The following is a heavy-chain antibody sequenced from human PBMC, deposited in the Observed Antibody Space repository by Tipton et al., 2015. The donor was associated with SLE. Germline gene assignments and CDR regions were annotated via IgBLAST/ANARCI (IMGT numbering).Heavy chain of an antibody. V-gene: IGHV4-34*01. J-gene: IGHJ4*02. CDR2: INHSGST. CDR3: ARDRSYFDY. CDR1: GGSFSGYY. Sequence: LSLTCAVYGGSFSGYYWSWIRQPPGKGLEWIGEINHSGSTNYNPSLKSRVTISVDTSKNQFSLKLSSVTAADTAVYYCARDRSYFDYWGQGTLVTVSS.